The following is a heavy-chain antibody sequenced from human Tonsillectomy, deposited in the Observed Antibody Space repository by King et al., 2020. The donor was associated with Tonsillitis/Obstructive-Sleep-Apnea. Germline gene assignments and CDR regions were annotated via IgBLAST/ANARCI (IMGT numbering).Heavy chain of an antibody. J-gene: IGHJ4*02. CDR1: GGSFSGYY. D-gene: IGHD4-17*01. CDR3: ARVWDYGDH. CDR2: INHSGST. V-gene: IGHV4-34*01. Sequence: VQLPQWGAGLLKPSATLSLPCAVYGGSFSGYYWSWIRQPPGKGLEWIGEINHSGSTNYNPSLKSRVTISVDTSKNQFSLKLSSVTAADTAVYYCARVWDYGDHWGQGTLVTVSS.